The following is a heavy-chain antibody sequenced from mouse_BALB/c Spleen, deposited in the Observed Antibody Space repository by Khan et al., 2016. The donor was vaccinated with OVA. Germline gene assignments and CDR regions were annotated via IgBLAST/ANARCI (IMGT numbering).Heavy chain of an antibody. CDR1: GYSITSDYA. J-gene: IGHJ3*01. Sequence: EVQLQESGPGLVKPSQSLSLTCTVTGYSITSDYAWNWIRQFPGNKLEWMGYITYSGSTSYIPSLKGRISITRDPSKNQFFLQLNSVTTEDTATYYCARWFAYWGQGTLVTVAA. CDR3: ARWFAY. V-gene: IGHV3-2*02. CDR2: ITYSGST.